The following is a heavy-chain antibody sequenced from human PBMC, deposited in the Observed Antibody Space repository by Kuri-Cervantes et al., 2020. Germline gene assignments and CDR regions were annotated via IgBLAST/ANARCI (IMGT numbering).Heavy chain of an antibody. CDR3: AREGLRYFDWSPQIYYYYGMDV. Sequence: GGSLRLSCAASGFTFSSYAMSWVRQAPGKGLEWVAVISYDGSNKYYADSVKGRFTISRDNSKNTLYLQMNSLRAEDTAVYYCAREGLRYFDWSPQIYYYYGMDVWGQGTTVTVSS. CDR2: ISYDGSNK. V-gene: IGHV3-30*03. J-gene: IGHJ6*02. D-gene: IGHD3-9*01. CDR1: GFTFSSYA.